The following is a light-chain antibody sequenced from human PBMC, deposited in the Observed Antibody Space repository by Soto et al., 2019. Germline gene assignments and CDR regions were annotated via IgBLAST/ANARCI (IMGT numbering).Light chain of an antibody. J-gene: IGLJ1*01. CDR2: EVT. CDR1: SGDIGSYNR. V-gene: IGLV2-14*01. Sequence: QSVLTQPASVSGSPGQSITISCTGTSGDIGSYNRVSWYQQHPGKAPKLIIYEVTDRPSGVSNRFSGSKSGNTASLTISGSQAEDAGEYFCSSYTNINTGDWFFGHGTKVTV. CDR3: SSYTNINTGDWF.